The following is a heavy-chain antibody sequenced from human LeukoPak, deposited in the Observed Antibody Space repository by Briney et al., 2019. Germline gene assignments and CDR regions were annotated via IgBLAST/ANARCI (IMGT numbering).Heavy chain of an antibody. CDR2: ISAYNGNT. Sequence: ASVKVSCKASGYTFTSYGISWVRQAPGQGLEWMGWISAYNGNTNYAQKLQGRVTMTTDTSTSTAYMELRSLRSDDTAVYYCARDPWDWLALTDYYYGMDVWGQGTTVTVSS. D-gene: IGHD3/OR15-3a*01. V-gene: IGHV1-18*01. J-gene: IGHJ6*02. CDR1: GYTFTSYG. CDR3: ARDPWDWLALTDYYYGMDV.